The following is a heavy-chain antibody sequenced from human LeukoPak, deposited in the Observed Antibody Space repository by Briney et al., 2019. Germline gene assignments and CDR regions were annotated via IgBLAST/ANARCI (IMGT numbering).Heavy chain of an antibody. V-gene: IGHV4-39*01. CDR2: VYYSGNA. Sequence: SETLSLTCTVSGASISSSSSYWGWIRQPPGKGLEWIGIVYYSGNAYYNPSLKSRVTISVDTSKNQFSLKVTSVTAADTAVYYCARQRRYCSSASCYFGWFDPWGQGTLVTVSS. CDR1: GASISSSSSY. D-gene: IGHD2-2*01. CDR3: ARQRRYCSSASCYFGWFDP. J-gene: IGHJ5*02.